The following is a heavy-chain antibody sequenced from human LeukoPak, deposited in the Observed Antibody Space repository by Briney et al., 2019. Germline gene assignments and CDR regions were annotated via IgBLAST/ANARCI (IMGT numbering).Heavy chain of an antibody. J-gene: IGHJ1*01. Sequence: GESLKISCKGSGYSFTSFWIGWVRQMPGKGLEWMGIIYPGDSDTRYSPSFQGQVTISADKSISTAYLQWSSLKASDTAMYYCARLDSYDSSGPIGYFQHWGQGTLVTVSS. V-gene: IGHV5-51*01. CDR2: IYPGDSDT. CDR1: GYSFTSFW. CDR3: ARLDSYDSSGPIGYFQH. D-gene: IGHD3-22*01.